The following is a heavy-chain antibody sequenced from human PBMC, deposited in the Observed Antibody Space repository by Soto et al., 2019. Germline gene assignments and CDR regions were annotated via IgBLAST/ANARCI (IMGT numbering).Heavy chain of an antibody. CDR1: GGTFSSYA. J-gene: IGHJ5*02. V-gene: IGHV1-69*01. Sequence: ASVKVTCKASGGTFSSYAISWVRQAPGQGLEWMGGIIPIFGTANYAQKFQGRVTITADESTSTAYMELSSLRSEDTAVYYCARDLADSSFHILFDPWGQGTLVTVSS. CDR3: ARDLADSSFHILFDP. D-gene: IGHD6-6*01. CDR2: IIPIFGTA.